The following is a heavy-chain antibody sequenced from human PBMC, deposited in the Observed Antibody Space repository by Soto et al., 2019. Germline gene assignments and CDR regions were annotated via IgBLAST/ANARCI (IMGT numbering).Heavy chain of an antibody. Sequence: QVQLVESGGGVVQPGRSLRLSCAASGFTFSSYAMHWVRQAPGKGLEWVAVISYDGSNKYYADSVKGRFTISRDNSKNTLYLQMNSLRAEDTAVYYCARGRTEYNWSDLDAFDIWGQGTMVTVSS. CDR2: ISYDGSNK. D-gene: IGHD1-20*01. CDR1: GFTFSSYA. CDR3: ARGRTEYNWSDLDAFDI. V-gene: IGHV3-30-3*01. J-gene: IGHJ3*02.